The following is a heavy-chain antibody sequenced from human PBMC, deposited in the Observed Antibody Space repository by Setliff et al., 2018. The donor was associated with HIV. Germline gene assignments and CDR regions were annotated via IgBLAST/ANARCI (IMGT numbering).Heavy chain of an antibody. V-gene: IGHV1-69-2*01. CDR3: TTPLDSSGYFGSDYFDY. CDR1: GYTFTDYY. D-gene: IGHD3-22*01. CDR2: VDSEDGET. J-gene: IGHJ4*02. Sequence: ASVKVSCKASGYTFTDYYIHWVQQAPGKELEWMGRVDSEDGETTYAEKFQGRITITADTSTDTAYLELSSLRSEDSAFYYCTTPLDSSGYFGSDYFDYWGQGALVTVSS.